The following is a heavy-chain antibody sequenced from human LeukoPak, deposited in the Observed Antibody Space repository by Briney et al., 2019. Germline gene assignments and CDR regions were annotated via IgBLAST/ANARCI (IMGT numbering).Heavy chain of an antibody. Sequence: GGSLRLSCAASGFTFSNAWMSWVRQAPGKGLEWVGRIKSRTDGGTTDYAAPVKGRFAISRDDSKNTLYLQMNSLKIEDTAVYYCTTIRYYYDSSGIDYWGQGTLVTVSS. CDR1: GFTFSNAW. D-gene: IGHD3-22*01. V-gene: IGHV3-15*01. CDR3: TTIRYYYDSSGIDY. CDR2: IKSRTDGGTT. J-gene: IGHJ4*02.